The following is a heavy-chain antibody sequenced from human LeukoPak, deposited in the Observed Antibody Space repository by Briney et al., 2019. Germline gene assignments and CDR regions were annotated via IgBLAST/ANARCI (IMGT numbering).Heavy chain of an antibody. J-gene: IGHJ4*02. D-gene: IGHD1/OR15-1a*01. Sequence: GGSLRLSCAASGFTFSSYAMHWVRQAPGKGLEWVAVISYDGSNKYYADSVKGRFTISRDNSKNTLYLQMNSLRAEDTAVYYCARGTQQQKDYWGQGTLVTVSS. CDR3: ARGTQQQKDY. CDR1: GFTFSSYA. CDR2: ISYDGSNK. V-gene: IGHV3-30-3*01.